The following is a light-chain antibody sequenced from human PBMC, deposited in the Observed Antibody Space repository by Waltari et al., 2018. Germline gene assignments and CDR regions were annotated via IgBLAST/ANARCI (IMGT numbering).Light chain of an antibody. Sequence: QSALTQPRSVSGSPGQSVTISCPGTSRDVGGYNYVSWYQQHPGKAPKLMIYDVSKRPSGVPDRFSGSKSGNTASLTISGLQAEDEADYYCCSYAGSLWVFGGGTKLTVL. CDR2: DVS. CDR3: CSYAGSLWV. CDR1: SRDVGGYNY. V-gene: IGLV2-11*01. J-gene: IGLJ3*02.